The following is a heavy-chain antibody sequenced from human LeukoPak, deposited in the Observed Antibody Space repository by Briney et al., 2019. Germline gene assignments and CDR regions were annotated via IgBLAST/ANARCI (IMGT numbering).Heavy chain of an antibody. CDR1: GASISSYY. Sequence: SETLSLTCTVSGASISSYYWSWIRQPSGKGLEWIGYIYHSGSTNYNPSLKSRVTISIDTSKNQFSLKLSSVTAADTAVYYCARDRRGSYWGQGTLVTVSS. CDR2: IYHSGST. V-gene: IGHV4-59*01. J-gene: IGHJ4*02. CDR3: ARDRRGSY.